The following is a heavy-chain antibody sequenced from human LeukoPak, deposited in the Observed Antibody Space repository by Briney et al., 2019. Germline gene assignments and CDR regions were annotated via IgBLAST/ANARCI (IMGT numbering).Heavy chain of an antibody. D-gene: IGHD3-10*01. J-gene: IGHJ5*02. CDR3: ARTYYYGSGSYPWFDP. CDR2: IWYDGSNK. Sequence: GGSLRLSCAASGFTFSSYGMHWVRQAPGKGLEWVAVIWYDGSNKYYADSVKGRFTISRDNSKNTLYLQMNSLRAEDTAVYYCARTYYYGSGSYPWFDPWGHGTLVTVSS. V-gene: IGHV3-33*01. CDR1: GFTFSSYG.